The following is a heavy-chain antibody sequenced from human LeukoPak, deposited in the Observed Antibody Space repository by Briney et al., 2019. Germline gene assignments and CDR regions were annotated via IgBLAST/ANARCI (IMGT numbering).Heavy chain of an antibody. CDR2: ISSSGGST. Sequence: PGGSLRLSCAASGFTFSSYGMHWVRQAPGKGLEYASTISSSGGSTYYANSVKGRFTISRDNSKNTLYLQMNSLRAEDTAVYYCARASRGNWFDPWGQGTLVTVSS. D-gene: IGHD3-10*01. V-gene: IGHV3-64*01. CDR3: ARASRGNWFDP. J-gene: IGHJ5*02. CDR1: GFTFSSYG.